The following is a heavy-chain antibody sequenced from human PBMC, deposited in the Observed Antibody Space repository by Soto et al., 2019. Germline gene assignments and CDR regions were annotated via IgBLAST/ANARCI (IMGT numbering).Heavy chain of an antibody. J-gene: IGHJ4*02. CDR2: IYYSGST. V-gene: IGHV4-31*03. CDR1: GGSISSGGYY. Sequence: PSETLSLTCTVSGGSISSGGYYWSWIRQHPGKGLEWIGYIYYSGSTYYNPSLKSRVTISVDTSKNQLSLKLSSVTAADTAVYYCARGRSSTSPYPIGYWGQGTLVTVCS. CDR3: ARGRSSTSPYPIGY. D-gene: IGHD2-2*01.